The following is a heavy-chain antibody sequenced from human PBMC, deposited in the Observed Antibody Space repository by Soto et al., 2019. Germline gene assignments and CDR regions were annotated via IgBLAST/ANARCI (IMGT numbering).Heavy chain of an antibody. CDR2: IYHSGST. V-gene: IGHV4-4*02. CDR1: GGSISSSNW. Sequence: SETLSLTCTVSGGSISSSNWWSWVRQPPGKGLEWIGEIYHSGSTNYNPSLKSRVTMSVDKSKNQFSLKLSSVTAADTAVYYCARYSGGPDAFDIWGQGTMVTVSS. D-gene: IGHD1-26*01. CDR3: ARYSGGPDAFDI. J-gene: IGHJ3*02.